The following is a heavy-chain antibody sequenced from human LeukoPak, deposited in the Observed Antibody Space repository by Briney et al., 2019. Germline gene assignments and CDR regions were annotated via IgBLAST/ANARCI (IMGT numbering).Heavy chain of an antibody. D-gene: IGHD5-18*01. CDR3: AKARRIQLWLS. Sequence: GGSLRLSCAASGFIFSNAWIGWVRQAPGKGLEWVSGISGSGGSTYYADSVKGRFTISRDNSKNTLYLQMISLRAEDTAVYYCAKARRIQLWLSWGQGTLVTVSS. J-gene: IGHJ5*02. V-gene: IGHV3-23*01. CDR1: GFIFSNAW. CDR2: ISGSGGST.